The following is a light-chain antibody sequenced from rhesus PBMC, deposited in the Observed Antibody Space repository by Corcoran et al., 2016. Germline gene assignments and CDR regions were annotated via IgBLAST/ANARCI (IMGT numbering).Light chain of an antibody. J-gene: IGKJ4*01. CDR3: QQHNSYPPT. V-gene: IGKV1S14*01. Sequence: DIQMTQSPSSLSASVGDTVTITCLASQGISNYLAWYQQKPGKAPKPLIYYASKLESGVPSRFSGSGSGSDFTLTISSLPPEDFAIYYCQQHNSYPPTFDGGTKVEIK. CDR2: YAS. CDR1: QGISNY.